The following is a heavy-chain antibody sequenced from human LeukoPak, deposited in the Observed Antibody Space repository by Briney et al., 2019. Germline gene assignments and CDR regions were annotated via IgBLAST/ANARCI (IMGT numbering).Heavy chain of an antibody. CDR2: IYYSGST. CDR3: ARDAVGWFDP. Sequence: SETLSLTCTVSGGSISSYYWSWIRQPPGKGLEWIGYIYYSGSTNYNPSLKSRVTISVDTSKNQFSLKLSSVTAADTAVHYCARDAVGWFDPWGQGTLVTVSS. V-gene: IGHV4-59*01. J-gene: IGHJ5*02. CDR1: GGSISSYY.